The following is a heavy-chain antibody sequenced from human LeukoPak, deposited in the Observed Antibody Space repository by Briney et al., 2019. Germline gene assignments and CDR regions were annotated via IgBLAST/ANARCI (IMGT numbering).Heavy chain of an antibody. V-gene: IGHV3-23*01. Sequence: QPGGSLRLSCAASGFTFSSYAINWVRQPPGKGLEWVSAISGSGGSTYYADSVKGRSTISRDNSKNMLYLQMNSLRAEDTAVYYCAKEADIHSSSWSFDCWGQGTLVTVSS. J-gene: IGHJ4*02. CDR1: GFTFSSYA. CDR2: ISGSGGST. CDR3: AKEADIHSSSWSFDC. D-gene: IGHD6-13*01.